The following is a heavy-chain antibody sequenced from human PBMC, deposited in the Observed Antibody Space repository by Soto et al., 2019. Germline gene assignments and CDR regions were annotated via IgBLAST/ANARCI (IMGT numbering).Heavy chain of an antibody. V-gene: IGHV4-34*01. CDR1: GGSFSGYY. CDR3: ARGLTYSGSSVYFDY. J-gene: IGHJ4*02. Sequence: SETLSLTCAVYGGSFSGYYWSWIRQPPGKGLEWIGEINHSGSTNYNPSLKSRVTISVDTSKNQFSLKLSTVTAADTAVYYCARGLTYSGSSVYFDYWGQGTLVTVSS. D-gene: IGHD1-26*01. CDR2: INHSGST.